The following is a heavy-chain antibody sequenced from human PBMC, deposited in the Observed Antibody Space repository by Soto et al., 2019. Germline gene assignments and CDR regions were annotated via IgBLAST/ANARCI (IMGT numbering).Heavy chain of an antibody. CDR3: VRGVVVVVDINGPAAFDI. CDR1: GYTFTSYA. CDR2: INAGNGNT. V-gene: IGHV1-3*01. D-gene: IGHD2-15*01. J-gene: IGHJ3*02. Sequence: ASVKVSCKASGYTFTSYAMHWVRQAPGQRLEWMGWINAGNGNTKYSQKFQGRVTITRDTSASTAYMELSSLRSEDTAVYYCVRGVVVVVDINGPAAFDIWGQGTMVTVSS.